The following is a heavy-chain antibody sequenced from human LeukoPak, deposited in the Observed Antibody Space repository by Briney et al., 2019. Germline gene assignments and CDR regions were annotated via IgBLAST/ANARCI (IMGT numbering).Heavy chain of an antibody. D-gene: IGHD5-12*01. CDR2: ISSSSSYI. J-gene: IGHJ4*02. V-gene: IGHV3-21*04. CDR3: AKDRYAGRY. CDR1: GFDFNNYN. Sequence: GGSLRLSCAASGFDFNNYNMNWVRQAPGKGLEWVSSISSSSSYIYYADSAKGRFTISRDNAKNSLYLQMNSLRVEDTAVYYCAKDRYAGRYWGQGILVTVSS.